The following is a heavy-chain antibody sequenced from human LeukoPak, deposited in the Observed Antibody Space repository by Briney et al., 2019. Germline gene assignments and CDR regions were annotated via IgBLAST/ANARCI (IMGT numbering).Heavy chain of an antibody. V-gene: IGHV4-59*01. Sequence: SETLSLTCTVSGGSISSYYWSWIRQPPGKGLEWIGYIYYSGSTNYNPSLKSRVTISVDTSKNQFSLKLSSVTAADTAVYYCARVSRSITMVRGVKSPFDAFDIWGQGTMVTVSS. CDR2: IYYSGST. CDR3: ARVSRSITMVRGVKSPFDAFDI. CDR1: GGSISSYY. J-gene: IGHJ3*02. D-gene: IGHD3-10*01.